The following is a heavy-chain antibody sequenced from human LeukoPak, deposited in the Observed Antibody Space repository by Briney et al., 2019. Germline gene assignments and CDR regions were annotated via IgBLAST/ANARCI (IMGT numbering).Heavy chain of an antibody. CDR3: ARTPTTQTYYYDSSGYYGFDY. CDR1: GGTFSSYA. V-gene: IGHV1-69*06. CDR2: IIPIFGTA. J-gene: IGHJ4*02. D-gene: IGHD3-22*01. Sequence: SVKLSCKASGGTFSSYAISWVRQAPGQGLEWMGGIIPIFGTANYAQKFQGRVTITADKSTSTAYMELSSLRSEDTAVYYCARTPTTQTYYYDSSGYYGFDYWGQGTLVTVSS.